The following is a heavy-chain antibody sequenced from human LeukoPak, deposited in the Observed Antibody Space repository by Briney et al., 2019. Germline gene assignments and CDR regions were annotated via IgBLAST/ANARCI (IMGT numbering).Heavy chain of an antibody. D-gene: IGHD6-13*01. J-gene: IGHJ4*02. CDR3: AKGSWFDY. V-gene: IGHV3-23*01. CDR1: GFNFDKYW. CDR2: ISGSGGST. Sequence: GGSLRLSCVASGFNFDKYWMSWVRQAPGKGLEWVSAISGSGGSTYYADSVKGRFTISRDNSKNTLYLQMNSLRAEDTAVYYCAKGSWFDYWGQGTLVTVSS.